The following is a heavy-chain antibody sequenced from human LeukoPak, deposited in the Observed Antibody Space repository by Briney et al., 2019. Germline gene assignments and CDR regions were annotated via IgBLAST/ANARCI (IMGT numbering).Heavy chain of an antibody. D-gene: IGHD3-10*01. V-gene: IGHV1-2*02. J-gene: IGHJ5*02. CDR2: INPNSGGT. Sequence: ASVKVSCKASGYTFTGYYMHWVRQAPGQGLEWMGWINPNSGGTNYAQKFQGRVTMTRDTSISTAYMELSRLRSDDTAVYYCARGVRYYYGSGSPPDWFDPWGQGTLVTVSS. CDR3: ARGVRYYYGSGSPPDWFDP. CDR1: GYTFTGYY.